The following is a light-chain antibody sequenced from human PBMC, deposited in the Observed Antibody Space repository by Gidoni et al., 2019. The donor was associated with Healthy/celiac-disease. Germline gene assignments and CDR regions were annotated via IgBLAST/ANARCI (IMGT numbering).Light chain of an antibody. J-gene: IGKJ4*01. CDR2: AAS. Sequence: DIQMTQSPSSLSASIGDRVTITCRASQSINSYLNWYQQKPGKAPKLLIYAASSLQNGVPSRFRGSGSGTIFTPTIGGLQLGELATYYWHRRYSTLLTFXGXTKVDIK. CDR1: QSINSY. V-gene: IGKV1-39*01. CDR3: HRRYSTLLT.